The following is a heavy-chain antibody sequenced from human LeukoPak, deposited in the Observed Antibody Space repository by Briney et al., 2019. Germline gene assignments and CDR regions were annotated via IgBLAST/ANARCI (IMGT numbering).Heavy chain of an antibody. V-gene: IGHV3-9*01. CDR1: GFTFDDYA. CDR2: ISWNGGSV. Sequence: SLRLSCAASGFTFDDYAMHWVRQVPGKGLEWVSSISWNGGSVAYADSVKGRFTISRDNAKNSLYLQMNSLITEDTALYYCAKDTYYDSSGYYDYWGQGTLLTVSS. CDR3: AKDTYYDSSGYYDY. J-gene: IGHJ4*02. D-gene: IGHD3-22*01.